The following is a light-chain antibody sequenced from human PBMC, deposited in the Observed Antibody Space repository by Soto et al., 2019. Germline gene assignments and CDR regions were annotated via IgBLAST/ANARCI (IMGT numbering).Light chain of an antibody. V-gene: IGKV3-11*01. CDR2: DAS. CDR3: QQRSNWLCT. J-gene: IGKJ2*02. Sequence: EIVLTQSPATLSLSPGERATLSCRASQSVSSYLAWYQQKPGQAPSLLIYDASNRATGIPARFSGSGSGTAFTLTISSLEPEDFAVYYWQQRSNWLCTFGQGTKLEIK. CDR1: QSVSSY.